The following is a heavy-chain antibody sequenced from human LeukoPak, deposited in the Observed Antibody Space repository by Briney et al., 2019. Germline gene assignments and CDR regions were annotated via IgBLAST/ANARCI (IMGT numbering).Heavy chain of an antibody. J-gene: IGHJ4*02. CDR1: GXTFSSYS. CDR3: ARDPATNLPFDY. Sequence: PGGSLRLSCAASGXTFSSYSMNWVRQAPGKGLESVSSISSSSSYIYYADSVKGRFTISRDNAKNSLYLQMNSLRAEDTAVYYCARDPATNLPFDYWGQGTLVTVSS. V-gene: IGHV3-21*01. D-gene: IGHD1-26*01. CDR2: ISSSSSYI.